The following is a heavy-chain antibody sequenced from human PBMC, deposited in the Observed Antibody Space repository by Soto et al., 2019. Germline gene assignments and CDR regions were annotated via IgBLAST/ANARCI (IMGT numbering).Heavy chain of an antibody. CDR2: ISAYNGNT. Sequence: ASVKVSCKASGYTFTSYGISWVRQAPGQGLEWMGWISAYNGNTNYAQKLQGRVTMTTDTSTSTAYMELRSLRSDDTAVYYCARGRGEYYDFWSGYQSPAYYFDYWGQGTLVTVSS. CDR1: GYTFTSYG. J-gene: IGHJ4*02. CDR3: ARGRGEYYDFWSGYQSPAYYFDY. D-gene: IGHD3-3*01. V-gene: IGHV1-18*01.